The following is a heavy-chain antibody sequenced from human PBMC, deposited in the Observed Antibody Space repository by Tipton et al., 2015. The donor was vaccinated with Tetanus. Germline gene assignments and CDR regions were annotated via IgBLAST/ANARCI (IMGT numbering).Heavy chain of an antibody. D-gene: IGHD2-15*01. J-gene: IGHJ4*02. Sequence: SLRLSCAASGFSFSSYGMHWVRQAPGKGLEWVSVIWYDGSDRYYADSVKGRFTISRDNSKNMLYLQMNSLRAEDTAVYYCAREADRSGGSCYSGDFDYWGQGTLVTVPS. CDR2: IWYDGSDR. CDR1: GFSFSSYG. V-gene: IGHV3-33*01. CDR3: AREADRSGGSCYSGDFDY.